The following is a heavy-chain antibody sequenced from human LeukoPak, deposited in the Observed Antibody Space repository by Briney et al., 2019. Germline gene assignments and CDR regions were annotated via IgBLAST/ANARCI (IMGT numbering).Heavy chain of an antibody. V-gene: IGHV4-59*12. CDR2: IYYRGST. CDR3: AREGDVDRAAFDI. CDR1: SGSISSYY. J-gene: IGHJ3*02. Sequence: SETLSLTCTVSSGSISSYYWSWIRQPPGKGLEWIGYIYYRGSTNHNPSLKSRVIISVDTSKNQFSLKLSSVTAADTAVYYCAREGDVDRAAFDIWGQGTMVTVSS. D-gene: IGHD5-12*01.